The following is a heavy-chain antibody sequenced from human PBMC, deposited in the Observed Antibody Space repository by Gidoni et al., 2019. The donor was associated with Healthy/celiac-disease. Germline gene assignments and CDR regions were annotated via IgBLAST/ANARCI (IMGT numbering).Heavy chain of an antibody. CDR3: ARDHGVAVAGYYYYGMDV. CDR1: GFTFSSYG. V-gene: IGHV3-33*01. D-gene: IGHD6-19*01. Sequence: QVQLVESGGGVVQPGRSLRLSCAASGFTFSSYGMHWVRQAPGKGLERVAVICYDGSNKYYADSVKGRFTISRDNSKNTLYLQMNSLRAEDTAVYYCARDHGVAVAGYYYYGMDVWGQGTTVTVSS. J-gene: IGHJ6*02. CDR2: ICYDGSNK.